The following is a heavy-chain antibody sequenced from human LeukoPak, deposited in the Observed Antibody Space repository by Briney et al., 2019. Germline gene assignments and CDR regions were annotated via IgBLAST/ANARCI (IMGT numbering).Heavy chain of an antibody. CDR1: GFTFSSYT. J-gene: IGHJ4*02. D-gene: IGHD7-27*01. V-gene: IGHV3-21*01. CDR2: ISTSSSYI. CDR3: ARTWGSYCFDY. Sequence: GGSLRLSCAASGFTFSSYTMNWVRQAPGKGLEWVSSISTSSSYIYYADSVKGRFTISRDNAKNSLYLQMNSLRTEDTAVYYCARTWGSYCFDYWGQGTLVTVSS.